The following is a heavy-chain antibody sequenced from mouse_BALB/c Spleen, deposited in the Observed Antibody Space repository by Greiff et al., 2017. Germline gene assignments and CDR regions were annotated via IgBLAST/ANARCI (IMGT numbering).Heavy chain of an antibody. CDR3: ARGIYYDYDGAMDY. CDR1: GYSITSDYA. Sequence: EVKLQESGPGLVKPSQSLSLTCTVTGYSITSDYAWNWIRQFPGNKLEWMGYISYSGSTSYNPSLKSRISITRDTSKNQFFLQLNSVTTEDTATYYCARGIYYDYDGAMDYWGQGTSVTVSS. CDR2: ISYSGST. V-gene: IGHV3-2*02. J-gene: IGHJ4*01. D-gene: IGHD2-4*01.